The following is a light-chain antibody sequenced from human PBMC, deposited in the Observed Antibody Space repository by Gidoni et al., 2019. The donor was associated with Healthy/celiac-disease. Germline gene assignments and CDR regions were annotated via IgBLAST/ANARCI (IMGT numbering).Light chain of an antibody. CDR2: GAS. CDR1: QSVSSSY. J-gene: IGKJ2*01. Sequence: EMVVTQSPGTLSVSPGERATLSCRASQSVSSSYLAWYQQKPGQAPRLLIYGASSRATRIPDRFSGSGSGTDFTLTISRLEPEDFALYYCQQYGSSHTFXQXTKLEIK. V-gene: IGKV3-20*01. CDR3: QQYGSSHT.